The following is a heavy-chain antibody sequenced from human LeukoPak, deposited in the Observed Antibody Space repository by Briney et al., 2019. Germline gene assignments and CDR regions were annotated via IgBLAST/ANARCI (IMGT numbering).Heavy chain of an antibody. V-gene: IGHV3-33*01. D-gene: IGHD1-7*01. Sequence: HPGTPLRLSCAAAGFSISYYGMHWLRQAPDNGVEWVAVICYDGSNKYYADSVKGRFTISRDNSKNTLYLQMNSLRAEDTAVYYCARDNSITGTTENYYYYGMDVWGQGTTVTVSS. CDR3: ARDNSITGTTENYYYYGMDV. CDR2: ICYDGSNK. J-gene: IGHJ6*02. CDR1: GFSISYYG.